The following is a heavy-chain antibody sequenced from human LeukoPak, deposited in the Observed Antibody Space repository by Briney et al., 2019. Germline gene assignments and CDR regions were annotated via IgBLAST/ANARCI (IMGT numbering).Heavy chain of an antibody. CDR3: STAKFDY. V-gene: IGHV3-48*01. J-gene: IGHJ4*02. CDR2: ISVRGSSI. Sequence: RGGSLRLSCAVSGHTLSFYSMKWVRQAPGRGREWISHISVRGSSIHYAESVKGRFTISRDSAKNSLYLQMNSLRAEDTAVYYCSTAKFDYWGQGTLLTVSS. CDR1: GHTLSFYS.